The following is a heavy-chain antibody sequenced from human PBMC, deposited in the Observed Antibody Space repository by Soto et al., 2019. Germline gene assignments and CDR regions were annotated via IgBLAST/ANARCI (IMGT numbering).Heavy chain of an antibody. CDR1: GFTFRSYG. J-gene: IGHJ4*02. V-gene: IGHV3-30*18. Sequence: QVKLVESGGGVVQPGRSLRLSCAASGFTFRSYGMHWVRQVPGKGLEWVAVISYDESNKFYGDSVKGRFTISRDNFKNMLYLQMSSLRAEDTALYYCVKDEGSSRPFDYWGQGTLVTVSS. D-gene: IGHD6-13*01. CDR2: ISYDESNK. CDR3: VKDEGSSRPFDY.